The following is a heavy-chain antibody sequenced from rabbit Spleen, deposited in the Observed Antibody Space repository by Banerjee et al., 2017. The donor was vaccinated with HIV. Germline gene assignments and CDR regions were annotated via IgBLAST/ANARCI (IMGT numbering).Heavy chain of an antibody. CDR2: INAATAKP. J-gene: IGHJ4*01. Sequence: QSLEESGGDLVKPGASLTLTCTASGVSFSSSSYMCWVRQAPGKGLEWIACINAATAKPVYATWAKGRFTISRTSATTVTLQMTSLTAADTATYFCARDSAGREDFNLWGPGTLVTVS. V-gene: IGHV1S40*01. CDR1: GVSFSSSSY. CDR3: ARDSAGREDFNL. D-gene: IGHD4-2*01.